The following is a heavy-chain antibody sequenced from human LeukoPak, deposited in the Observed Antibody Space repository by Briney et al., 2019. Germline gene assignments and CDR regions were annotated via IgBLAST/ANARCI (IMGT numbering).Heavy chain of an antibody. CDR3: AKDQRHYGYVWGSYRLYNWFDP. Sequence: SGGSLRLSCAASGFTFSSYAMSWVRQAPGKGLEWVSAISGSGGSTYYADSVKGRFTISRDNSKNTLYLQMNSLRAEDTAVYYCAKDQRHYGYVWGSYRLYNWFDPWGQGTLVTVSS. V-gene: IGHV3-23*01. D-gene: IGHD3-16*02. CDR1: GFTFSSYA. CDR2: ISGSGGST. J-gene: IGHJ5*02.